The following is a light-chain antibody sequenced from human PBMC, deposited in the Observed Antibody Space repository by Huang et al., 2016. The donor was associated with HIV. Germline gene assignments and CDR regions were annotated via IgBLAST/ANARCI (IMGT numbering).Light chain of an antibody. CDR1: QSVSSN. Sequence: EIVMTQSPAPLSVSPGERATLSCRASQSVSSNLAWYQQKSGQTPRLLIYGASTRATGIPARFSGSGSGTEFTLTISGLQSEDSAVYYCQQYKNWPPVTFGGGTKVEIK. CDR2: GAS. J-gene: IGKJ4*01. V-gene: IGKV3-15*01. CDR3: QQYKNWPPVT.